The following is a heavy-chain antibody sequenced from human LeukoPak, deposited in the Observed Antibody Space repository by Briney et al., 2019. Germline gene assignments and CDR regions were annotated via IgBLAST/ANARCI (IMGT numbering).Heavy chain of an antibody. CDR3: ARFSGSSNFDY. D-gene: IGHD1-26*01. J-gene: IGHJ4*02. Sequence: ASVKVSCKASGYTFTGYYMHWVRQAPGQELEWMGWIYPNNGVTNYAQNFQGRVTMTRDTSMSTAYMELSSLRSDDTAVYYCARFSGSSNFDYWGQGTLVTVSS. V-gene: IGHV1-2*02. CDR2: IYPNNGVT. CDR1: GYTFTGYY.